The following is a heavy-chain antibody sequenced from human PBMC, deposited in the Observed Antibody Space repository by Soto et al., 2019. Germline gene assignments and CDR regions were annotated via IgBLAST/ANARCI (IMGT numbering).Heavy chain of an antibody. J-gene: IGHJ6*03. CDR2: IYYSGST. V-gene: IGHV4-59*01. Sequence: SETLSLTCTVSGGSISSYYWSWIRQPPGKGLEWIGYIYYSGSTNYNPSLKSRVTISVDTSKNQFSLKLSSVTAADTAVYYCARGGTGFLEWLPRVPYYYYMDVWGKGTTVTVSS. D-gene: IGHD3-3*01. CDR3: ARGGTGFLEWLPRVPYYYYMDV. CDR1: GGSISSYY.